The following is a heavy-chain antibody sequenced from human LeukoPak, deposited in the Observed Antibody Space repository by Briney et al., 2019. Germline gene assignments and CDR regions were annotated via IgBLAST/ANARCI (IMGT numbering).Heavy chain of an antibody. CDR3: ARDGRGVCDY. CDR2: ISGSGGST. Sequence: PGGSLRLSCAASGFTFSSYAMSWVRQAPGKGLEWVSAISGSGGSTYYADSVKGRFTISRDNAKNSLYLQMNSLRAEDTAVYYCARDGRGVCDYWGQGTLVTVSS. CDR1: GFTFSSYA. V-gene: IGHV3-23*01. J-gene: IGHJ4*02. D-gene: IGHD3-10*01.